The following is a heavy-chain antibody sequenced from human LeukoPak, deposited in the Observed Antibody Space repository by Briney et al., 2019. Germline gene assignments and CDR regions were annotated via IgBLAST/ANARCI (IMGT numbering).Heavy chain of an antibody. CDR3: TSANYGPAY. CDR2: VNQDGSGK. V-gene: IGHV3-7*01. CDR1: GFTFSSAW. D-gene: IGHD5-24*01. J-gene: IGHJ4*02. Sequence: GGSLRLSCAASGFTFSSAWMSWVRQAPGKGLEWVANVNQDGSGKYYVDSVKGRFTISKDNAKNSLYLQMNSLRAEDTAVYYCTSANYGPAYWGQGTLVTVST.